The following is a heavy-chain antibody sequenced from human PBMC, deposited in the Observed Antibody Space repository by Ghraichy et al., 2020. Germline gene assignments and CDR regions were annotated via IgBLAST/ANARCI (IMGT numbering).Heavy chain of an antibody. V-gene: IGHV3-21*01. D-gene: IGHD3-22*01. CDR3: ARGAYYYDSSGAPFDN. Sequence: GGSLRLSCAASGFTFSSYSMNWVRQAPGKGLEWVSSISSSSSYIHYADSVNGRFTISRDNAKNSLYLQMNSLRAEDTAVYYCARGAYYYDSSGAPFDNWGQGTLVTVSS. J-gene: IGHJ4*02. CDR2: ISSSSSYI. CDR1: GFTFSSYS.